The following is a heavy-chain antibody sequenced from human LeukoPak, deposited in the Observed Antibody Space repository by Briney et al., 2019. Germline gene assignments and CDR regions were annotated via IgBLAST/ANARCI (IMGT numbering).Heavy chain of an antibody. CDR3: ARDRERSAWYSSSETWFDP. CDR1: GGSISSYY. J-gene: IGHJ5*02. D-gene: IGHD6-6*01. CDR2: IYTSGST. Sequence: PSETLSLTCTVSGGSISSYYWSWIRQPAGKGLEWIGRIYTSGSTNYNPSLKSRVTMSVDTSKNQFSLKLSSVTAADTAVYYCARDRERSAWYSSSETWFDPWGQGTLVTVSS. V-gene: IGHV4-4*07.